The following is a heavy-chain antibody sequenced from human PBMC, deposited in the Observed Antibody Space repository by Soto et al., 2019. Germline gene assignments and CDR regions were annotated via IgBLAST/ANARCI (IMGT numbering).Heavy chain of an antibody. Sequence: SVKVSCKASGGTFSSYAISWVRQAPGQGLEWMGGIIPIFGTANYAQKFQGRVTITADESTSTAYMELSSLRSEDTAVYYCASIEWEPTYYYYYGMDVWGQGTTVTVSS. J-gene: IGHJ6*02. CDR2: IIPIFGTA. CDR1: GGTFSSYA. D-gene: IGHD1-26*01. CDR3: ASIEWEPTYYYYYGMDV. V-gene: IGHV1-69*13.